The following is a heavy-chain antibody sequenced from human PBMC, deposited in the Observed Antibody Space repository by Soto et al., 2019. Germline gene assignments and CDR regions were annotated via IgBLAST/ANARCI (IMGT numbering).Heavy chain of an antibody. J-gene: IGHJ4*02. D-gene: IGHD2-15*01. V-gene: IGHV3-48*03. Sequence: GGSLRLSCTASGFTFSSYEMTWVRQAPGKGLEWISYITSGGTTYYADSAKGRFTTSRDNAKNSLYLHLNSLTAEDTAIYYCARVLYATRSSFDYWGQGTLVTVSS. CDR3: ARVLYATRSSFDY. CDR1: GFTFSSYE. CDR2: ITSGGTT.